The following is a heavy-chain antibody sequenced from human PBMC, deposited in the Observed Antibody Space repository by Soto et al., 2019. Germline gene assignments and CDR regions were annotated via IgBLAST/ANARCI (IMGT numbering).Heavy chain of an antibody. D-gene: IGHD3-16*01. CDR3: AKDQGGAFDY. J-gene: IGHJ4*02. CDR2: ISGSGGST. Sequence: VGSLRLSCAASGFTFSSYAMSWVRQAPGKGLEWVSAISGSGGSTYYADSVRGRFTISRDNSKNTLYLQMNSLRAEDTAVYYCAKDQGGAFDYWGQGTLVTVSS. CDR1: GFTFSSYA. V-gene: IGHV3-23*01.